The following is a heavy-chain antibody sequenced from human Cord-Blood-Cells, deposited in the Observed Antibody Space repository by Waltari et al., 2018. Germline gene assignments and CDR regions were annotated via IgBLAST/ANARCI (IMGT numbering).Heavy chain of an antibody. CDR3: ARETGASIKYYFDY. Sequence: QVQLVQSGAEVKKPGASVKVSCKASGYTFTGYYMHRVRQAPGQGLEWMGWINPNSGGTNYAQKFQGWVTMTRDTSISTAYMELSRLRSDDTAVYYCARETGASIKYYFDYWGQGTLVTVSS. V-gene: IGHV1-2*04. J-gene: IGHJ4*02. D-gene: IGHD6-25*01. CDR2: INPNSGGT. CDR1: GYTFTGYY.